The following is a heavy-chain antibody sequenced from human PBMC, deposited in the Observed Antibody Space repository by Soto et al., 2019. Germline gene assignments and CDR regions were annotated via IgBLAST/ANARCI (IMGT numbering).Heavy chain of an antibody. CDR3: ARQVLGSTVVVPAATHYYYYYMDV. V-gene: IGHV4-39*01. CDR1: GGSISSSSYY. J-gene: IGHJ6*03. CDR2: IYYSGST. D-gene: IGHD2-2*01. Sequence: SETLSLTCTVSGGSISSSSYYWGWIRQPPGKGLEWIGSIYYSGSTYYNPSLKSRVTISVDKSKNQFSLKLSSVTAADTAVYYCARQVLGSTVVVPAATHYYYYYMDVWGKGTTVTVSS.